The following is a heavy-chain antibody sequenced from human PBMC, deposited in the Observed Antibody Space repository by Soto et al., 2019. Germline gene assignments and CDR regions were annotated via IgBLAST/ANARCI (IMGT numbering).Heavy chain of an antibody. J-gene: IGHJ5*02. CDR2: IVVGSGNT. D-gene: IGHD6-19*01. CDR1: GFTFTSSA. V-gene: IGHV1-58*01. CDR3: AAESGWYKWFDP. Sequence: SVKVSCKSSGFTFTSSAVQWVRQARGQRLGWIGWIVVGSGNTNYAQKFQEKVTITRDMSPSTAYMELSRLRSVDTAVYYCAAESGWYKWFDPWGQGTLFTVSS.